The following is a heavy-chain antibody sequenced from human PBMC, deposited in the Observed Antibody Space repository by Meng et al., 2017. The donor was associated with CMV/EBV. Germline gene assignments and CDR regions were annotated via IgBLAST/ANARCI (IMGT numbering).Heavy chain of an antibody. J-gene: IGHJ6*02. CDR3: AREERCGGDCRRDYYYYGMDV. Sequence: SSYYWGWIRQPPGKGLEWIGSIYYSGSTYYNPSLKSRVTISVDTSKNQFSLKLSSVTAADTAVYYCAREERCGGDCRRDYYYYGMDVWGQGTTVTVSS. V-gene: IGHV4-39*07. CDR2: IYYSGST. CDR1: SSYY. D-gene: IGHD2-21*01.